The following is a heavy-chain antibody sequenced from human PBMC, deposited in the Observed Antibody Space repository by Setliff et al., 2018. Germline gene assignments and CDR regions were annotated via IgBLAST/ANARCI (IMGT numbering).Heavy chain of an antibody. J-gene: IGHJ4*02. V-gene: IGHV3-15*01. D-gene: IGHD2-15*01. CDR1: GFTFSNAW. CDR3: AKRGPYCSGGTCHYYFDY. CDR2: IKSKTDGGTT. Sequence: GGSLRLSCAASGFTFSNAWMSWVRQAPGKGLEWVGRIKSKTDGGTTDYAAPVKGRFTISRDDSKNTLYLQMNSLKTEDTAVYYCAKRGPYCSGGTCHYYFDYWGQGTLVTVSS.